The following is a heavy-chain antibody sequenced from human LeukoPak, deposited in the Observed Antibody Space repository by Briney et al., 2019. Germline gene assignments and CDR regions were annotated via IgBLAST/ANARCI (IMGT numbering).Heavy chain of an antibody. CDR2: ISGSGGST. D-gene: IGHD6-13*01. CDR1: GFTFSSYV. Sequence: GGSLRLSCAASGFTFSSYVMSWVRQAREKGLEWVSGISGSGGSTYYADSVKGRFTISRDNSKNTLYLQMNSLRAEDTAVYYCAKKGIAAADSFDYWGQGTLVTVSS. V-gene: IGHV3-23*01. J-gene: IGHJ4*02. CDR3: AKKGIAAADSFDY.